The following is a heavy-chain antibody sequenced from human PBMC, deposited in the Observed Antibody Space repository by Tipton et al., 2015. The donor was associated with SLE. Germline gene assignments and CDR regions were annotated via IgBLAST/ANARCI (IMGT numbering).Heavy chain of an antibody. CDR2: ISSSSSYT. CDR1: GFTFSDYY. V-gene: IGHV3-11*06. J-gene: IGHJ2*01. Sequence: SLRLSCAASGFTFSDYYMSWIRQAPGKGLEWVSYISSSSSYTNYADSVKGRFTISRDNAKNSLYLQMNSLRAEDTAVYYCARDKGRGELRLSWYFDLWGRGTLVTVSS. D-gene: IGHD1-26*01. CDR3: ARDKGRGELRLSWYFDL.